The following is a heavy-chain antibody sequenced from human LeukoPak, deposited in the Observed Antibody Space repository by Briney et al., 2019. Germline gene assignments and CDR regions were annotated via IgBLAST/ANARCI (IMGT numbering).Heavy chain of an antibody. Sequence: GGSLRLSCAASGFIFSTSWMHWVHQAPGKGLVWVSRINDDGSTTTYADSVKGRFTISRDNAKNTLYLEMNSLRAEDTAVYYCARALGSPLDYWGQGTLVTVSS. CDR2: INDDGSTT. V-gene: IGHV3-74*01. J-gene: IGHJ4*02. D-gene: IGHD1-26*01. CDR3: ARALGSPLDY. CDR1: GFIFSTSW.